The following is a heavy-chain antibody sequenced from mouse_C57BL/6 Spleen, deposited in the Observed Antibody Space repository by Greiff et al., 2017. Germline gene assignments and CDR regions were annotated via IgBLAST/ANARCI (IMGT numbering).Heavy chain of an antibody. CDR3: ARIGPKRGNTVAMEY. J-gene: IGHJ4*01. CDR2: INPYNGGT. Sequence: VHLHESGPVLVKPGASVKMSCKASGYTFTDYYMNWVKQSHGKSLEWIGVINPYNGGTSYNQKFKGKATLTVDKSSSTAYMELNSLTSEDSAVYYCARIGPKRGNTVAMEYWGQGTSVTVSS. CDR1: GYTFTDYY. D-gene: IGHD2-1*01. V-gene: IGHV1-19*01.